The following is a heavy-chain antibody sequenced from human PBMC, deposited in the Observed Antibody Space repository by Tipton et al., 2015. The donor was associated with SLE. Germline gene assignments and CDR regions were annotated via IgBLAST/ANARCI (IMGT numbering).Heavy chain of an antibody. D-gene: IGHD3-22*01. J-gene: IGHJ6*02. Sequence: SLRLSCAASGFAFSSYWMHWVRQAPGKGLVWISRINSDGSITKYADSVKGLFTISRDNAKNTLYLQVNSLRAEDTAMYYCGRGVYSESSVGMDVWGQGTTVTVSS. V-gene: IGHV3-74*01. CDR1: GFAFSSYW. CDR3: GRGVYSESSVGMDV. CDR2: INSDGSIT.